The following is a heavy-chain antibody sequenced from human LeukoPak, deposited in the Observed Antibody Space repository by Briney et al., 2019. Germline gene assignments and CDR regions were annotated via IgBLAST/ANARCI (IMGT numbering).Heavy chain of an antibody. CDR1: GFPVSVYW. D-gene: IGHD3-10*01. V-gene: IGHV3-7*04. CDR3: ARDSGLRAFDL. J-gene: IGHJ2*01. Sequence: GGSLRLSCAASGFPVSVYWMSWVRQAPGKGLEWVANIKQDENARYYVDSVRGRFTISRDNAKSSVSLQMNSLRVDDTAVYYCARDSGLRAFDLWGRGTLVTVSS. CDR2: IKQDENAR.